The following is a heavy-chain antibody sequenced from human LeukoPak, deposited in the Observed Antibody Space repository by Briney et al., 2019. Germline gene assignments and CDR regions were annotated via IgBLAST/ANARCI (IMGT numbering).Heavy chain of an antibody. D-gene: IGHD2-2*01. CDR1: GYTFTSYY. Sequence: GASVKVSCKASGYTFTSYYMHWVRQAPGQGLEWMGWISAYNGNTNYAQKLQGRVTMTTDTSTSTAYMELRSLRSDGTAVYYCARDKDCTSSSCYPRWFDPWGQGTLVTVSS. CDR3: ARDKDCTSSSCYPRWFDP. J-gene: IGHJ5*02. V-gene: IGHV1-18*04. CDR2: ISAYNGNT.